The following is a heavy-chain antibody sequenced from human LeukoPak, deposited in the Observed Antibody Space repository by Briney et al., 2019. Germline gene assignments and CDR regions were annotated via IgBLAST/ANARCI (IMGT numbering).Heavy chain of an antibody. Sequence: ASVKVSCKASGGTFSSYAISWVRQAPGQGLEWMGRIIPILGLANYAQKFQGRVTITADKSTSTAYMELGSLRSEDTAVYYCARVDDYGDEKNDYWGQGTMVTVSS. CDR1: GGTFSSYA. CDR3: ARVDDYGDEKNDY. D-gene: IGHD4-17*01. CDR2: IIPILGLA. V-gene: IGHV1-69*04. J-gene: IGHJ4*02.